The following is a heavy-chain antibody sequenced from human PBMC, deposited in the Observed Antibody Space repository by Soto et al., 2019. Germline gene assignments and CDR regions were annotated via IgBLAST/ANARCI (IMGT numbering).Heavy chain of an antibody. Sequence: GGSLRLSCAASGFTFSGYSMNWVRQAPGKGLEWVSSISSSSSYIYYADSVKGRFTISRDNAKNSLYLQMNSLRAEDTAVYYCAREGAVGYCSSTSCYGAYYYYYMDVWGKGTTVTVSS. V-gene: IGHV3-21*01. CDR1: GFTFSGYS. J-gene: IGHJ6*03. CDR2: ISSSSSYI. CDR3: AREGAVGYCSSTSCYGAYYYYYMDV. D-gene: IGHD2-2*01.